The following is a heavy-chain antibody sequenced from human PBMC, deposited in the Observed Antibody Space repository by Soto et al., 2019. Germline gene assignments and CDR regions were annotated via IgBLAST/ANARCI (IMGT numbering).Heavy chain of an antibody. Sequence: SLRLSCAASGFTFSSYGMHWVRQAPGKGLEWVAVIWYDGSNKYYADSVKGRFTISRDNSKNTLYLQMNSLRAEDTAVYYCARDPGNYDILTGYYYYYGMDVWGQGTTVTVSS. D-gene: IGHD3-9*01. CDR2: IWYDGSNK. CDR3: ARDPGNYDILTGYYYYYGMDV. CDR1: GFTFSSYG. J-gene: IGHJ6*02. V-gene: IGHV3-33*01.